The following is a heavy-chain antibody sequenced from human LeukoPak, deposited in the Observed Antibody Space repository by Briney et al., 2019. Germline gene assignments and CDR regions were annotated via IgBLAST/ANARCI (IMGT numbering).Heavy chain of an antibody. Sequence: GESLKISCKGSGYSFSSNWIGWVRQMPGKGLEWMGIIYPGDSDTRYSPSFQGQVTISVDKSISTAYLQWSSLKASDTAMYYCASPADYYGSGSYIAYWGQGTLVTVSS. CDR3: ASPADYYGSGSYIAY. D-gene: IGHD3-10*01. CDR2: IYPGDSDT. V-gene: IGHV5-51*01. CDR1: GYSFSSNW. J-gene: IGHJ4*02.